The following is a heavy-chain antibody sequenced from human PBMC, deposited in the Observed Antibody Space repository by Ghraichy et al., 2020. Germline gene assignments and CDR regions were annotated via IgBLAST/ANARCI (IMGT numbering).Heavy chain of an antibody. CDR1: GFTFSKHY. V-gene: IGHV3-7*01. CDR3: ARVRCGGDSDPY. D-gene: IGHD4-17*01. J-gene: IGHJ4*02. Sequence: GGSLRLSCAGSGFTFSKHYMSWVRQAPGKGLEWLANIKQDGSEKNYVDSVKGRFTISRDNANNFLYLDMNRLRVEDTAVYYCARVRCGGDSDPYWGQGTLVTVSS. CDR2: IKQDGSEK.